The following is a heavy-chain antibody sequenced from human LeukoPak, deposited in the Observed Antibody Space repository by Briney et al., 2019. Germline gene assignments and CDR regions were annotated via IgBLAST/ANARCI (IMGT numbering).Heavy chain of an antibody. Sequence: GASVKVSCKASGYTFTSYDINWVRQATGQGLEWMGWMNPNSGNTNYAQKLQGRVTMTTDTSTSTAYMELRSLRSDDTAVYYCARATVTYAFDIWGQGTMVTVSS. D-gene: IGHD4-17*01. J-gene: IGHJ3*02. CDR3: ARATVTYAFDI. CDR1: GYTFTSYD. CDR2: MNPNSGNT. V-gene: IGHV1-18*01.